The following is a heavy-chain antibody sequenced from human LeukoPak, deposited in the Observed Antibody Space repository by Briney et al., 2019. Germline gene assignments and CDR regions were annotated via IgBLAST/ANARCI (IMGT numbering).Heavy chain of an antibody. D-gene: IGHD4-17*01. V-gene: IGHV3-23*01. CDR3: TKDPNGDYVGAFDP. CDR1: GFTFSSFA. Sequence: GGSLRLSCAASGFTFSSFAMTWVRQAPGKVLEWVSSITGNHGATYNEDLVRGRFTISRDNSQNTLYLQIDSLRAEDTAVYYCTKDPNGDYVGAFDPWGQGTLVTVSS. CDR2: ITGNHGAT. J-gene: IGHJ5*02.